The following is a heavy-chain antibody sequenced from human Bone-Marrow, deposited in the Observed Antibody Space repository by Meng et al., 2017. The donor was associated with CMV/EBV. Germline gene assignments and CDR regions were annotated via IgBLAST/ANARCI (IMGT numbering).Heavy chain of an antibody. Sequence: ASVKVSCKASGYTFTGYYMHWVRQAPGQGLEWMGWINPNSGGTNYAQKFQGRVTMTRDTSISTAYMELSRLRSDDTAVYYCARVSLGATGDDYWGQGKLVNVAS. CDR2: INPNSGGT. J-gene: IGHJ4*02. V-gene: IGHV1-2*02. CDR1: GYTFTGYY. D-gene: IGHD1-26*01. CDR3: ARVSLGATGDDY.